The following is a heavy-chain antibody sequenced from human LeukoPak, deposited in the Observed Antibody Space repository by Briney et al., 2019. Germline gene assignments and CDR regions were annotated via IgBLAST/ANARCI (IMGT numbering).Heavy chain of an antibody. CDR2: ISGSGGST. V-gene: IGHV3-23*01. J-gene: IGHJ5*02. D-gene: IGHD3-3*01. CDR1: GFTFSSYA. Sequence: GGSLRLSCAASGFTFSSYAMSWVRQAPGKGLEWVSAISGSGGSTYYADSVKGRFTISRDNSKNTLYLQMNSLRAEDTAVYYCAKDLEYDFWSGSPRGNWFDPWGQGTLVTVSS. CDR3: AKDLEYDFWSGSPRGNWFDP.